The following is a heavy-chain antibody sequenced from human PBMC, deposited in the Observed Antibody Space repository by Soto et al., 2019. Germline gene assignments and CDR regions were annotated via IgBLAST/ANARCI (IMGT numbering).Heavy chain of an antibody. Sequence: PWWSLRLSCSASVFTFSSYSMNWFRQAPGKGLEWVSSISSSSSYIYYADSVKGRFTISRDNAKNSLYLQMNSLRAEDTAVYYCARTYSYGTHRGMDVWGQGTTVTVSS. V-gene: IGHV3-21*01. CDR3: ARTYSYGTHRGMDV. CDR2: ISSSSSYI. D-gene: IGHD5-18*01. CDR1: VFTFSSYS. J-gene: IGHJ6*02.